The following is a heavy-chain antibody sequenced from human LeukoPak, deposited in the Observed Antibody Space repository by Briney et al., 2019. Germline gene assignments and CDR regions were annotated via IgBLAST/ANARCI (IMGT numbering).Heavy chain of an antibody. D-gene: IGHD1-26*01. J-gene: IGHJ4*02. CDR1: GFTVSSNY. Sequence: GGSLRLSCAASGFTVSSNYMSWVRQAPGKGLEWVSSISSSGSYIYYADSVKGRFTISRDSAKNSLYLQMNSLRAEDSAVYYCARDREGSRPNFDYWGQGTLVTVSS. V-gene: IGHV3-21*01. CDR2: ISSSGSYI. CDR3: ARDREGSRPNFDY.